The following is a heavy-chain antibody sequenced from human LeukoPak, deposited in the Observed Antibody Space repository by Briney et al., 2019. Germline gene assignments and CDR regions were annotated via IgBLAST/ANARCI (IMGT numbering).Heavy chain of an antibody. CDR3: ARVMLRRENWFDP. CDR1: GYTFTSYD. J-gene: IGHJ5*02. Sequence: ASVKVSCKASGYTFTSYDINWVRQATAQGLEWMGWMNPNSGNTGYTQKFQGRVTMTRNTSISTAYMELSSLRSEDTAVYYCARVMLRRENWFDPWGQGTLVTVSS. V-gene: IGHV1-8*01. CDR2: MNPNSGNT. D-gene: IGHD3-16*01.